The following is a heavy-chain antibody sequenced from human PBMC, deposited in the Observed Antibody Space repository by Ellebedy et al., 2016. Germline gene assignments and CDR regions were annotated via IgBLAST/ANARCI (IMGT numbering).Heavy chain of an antibody. Sequence: GGSLRLSCAASGFNVSSNYMSWVRQAPGKGLEWVSVISRGGSKDYADSWKGRFTISRDNSKNMLYLQRNSLRVEDTAVYYCARGGYNYESSGYHLRGVFQHWGQGTLVTVSS. D-gene: IGHD3-22*01. CDR2: ISRGGSK. V-gene: IGHV3-53*01. CDR3: ARGGYNYESSGYHLRGVFQH. CDR1: GFNVSSNY. J-gene: IGHJ1*01.